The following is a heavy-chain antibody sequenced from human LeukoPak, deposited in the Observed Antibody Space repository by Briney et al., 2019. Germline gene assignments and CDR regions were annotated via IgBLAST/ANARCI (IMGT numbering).Heavy chain of an antibody. CDR3: ARTYSSGWYYSDY. CDR2: ISYDGSNK. CDR1: GFTFSSYA. Sequence: GGSLRLSCAASGFTFSSYAMHWVRQAPGKGLEWVAVISYDGSNKYYADSVKGRFTISRDNSKNTLYLQMNSLRAEDTAVYYCARTYSSGWYYSDYWGQGTLVTVSS. D-gene: IGHD6-19*01. J-gene: IGHJ4*02. V-gene: IGHV3-30-3*01.